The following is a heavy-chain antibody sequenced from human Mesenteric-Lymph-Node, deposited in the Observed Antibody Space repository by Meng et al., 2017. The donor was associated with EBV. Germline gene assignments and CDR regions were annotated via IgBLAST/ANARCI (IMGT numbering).Heavy chain of an antibody. CDR3: ARDSTGDSRRFDP. V-gene: IGHV1-3*01. J-gene: IGHJ5*02. CDR2: INVGNGDT. D-gene: IGHD3-22*01. Sequence: QVQLVQAGAEGKEPGALVKVSCEASGYTFTSYAMHWVRQAPGQRLEWMGWINVGNGDTKYSQKFHGRVTITRDTSATTAYMELRSLTSEDTAVYYCARDSTGDSRRFDPWGQGTLVTVSS. CDR1: GYTFTSYA.